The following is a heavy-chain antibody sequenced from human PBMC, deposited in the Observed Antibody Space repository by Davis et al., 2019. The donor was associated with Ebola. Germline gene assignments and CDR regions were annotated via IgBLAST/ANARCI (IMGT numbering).Heavy chain of an antibody. V-gene: IGHV4-61*05. CDR1: GGSISSSSYY. D-gene: IGHD4-17*01. CDR3: ARRTVTKNFDY. Sequence: SETLSLTCTVSGGSISSSSYYWGWIRQPPGQGLEWIGYLYYSGSTNYNPSLKSRITISVDTSKNQFSLKLSSVTAADTAVYYCARRTVTKNFDYWGQGTLVTVSS. CDR2: LYYSGST. J-gene: IGHJ4*02.